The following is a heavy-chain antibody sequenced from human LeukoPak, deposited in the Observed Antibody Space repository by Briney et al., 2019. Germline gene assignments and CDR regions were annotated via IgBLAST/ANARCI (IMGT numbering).Heavy chain of an antibody. D-gene: IGHD6-19*01. CDR2: IYPGDSDT. CDR3: ARLPQGPNSSGWYYFDY. V-gene: IGHV5-51*01. Sequence: GESLKISCKGSGYSFTCYWIGWVRQMPGKGLEWMGIIYPGDSDTRYSPSFQGQVTISADKSISTAYLQWSSLKASDTAMYYCARLPQGPNSSGWYYFDYWGQGTLVTVSS. CDR1: GYSFTCYW. J-gene: IGHJ4*02.